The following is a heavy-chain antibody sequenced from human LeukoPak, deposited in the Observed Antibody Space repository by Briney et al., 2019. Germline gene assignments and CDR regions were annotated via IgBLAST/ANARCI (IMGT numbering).Heavy chain of an antibody. D-gene: IGHD3-22*01. J-gene: IGHJ4*02. V-gene: IGHV4-34*01. Sequence: SETLSLTCAVYGGSFSGYYWSWIRQPPGKGLEWIGEINHSGSTNYNPSLKSRVTISVDTSKSQFSLKLNSMTAADTAVYYCARGSQTYFDKAPVDYWGQGTLVTVSS. CDR2: INHSGST. CDR3: ARGSQTYFDKAPVDY. CDR1: GGSFSGYY.